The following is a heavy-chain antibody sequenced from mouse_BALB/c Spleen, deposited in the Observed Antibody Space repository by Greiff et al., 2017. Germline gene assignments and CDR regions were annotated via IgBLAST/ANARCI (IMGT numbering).Heavy chain of an antibody. Sequence: EVKLVESGGGLVQPGGSRKLSCAASGFTFSSFGMHWVRQAPEKGLEWVAYISSGSSTIYYADTVKGRFTISRDNPKNTLFLQMTSLRSEDTAMYYCARSFYYHRGGFAYWGQGTLVTVSA. V-gene: IGHV5-17*02. CDR1: GFTFSSFG. D-gene: IGHD2-1*01. CDR2: ISSGSSTI. J-gene: IGHJ3*01. CDR3: ARSFYYHRGGFAY.